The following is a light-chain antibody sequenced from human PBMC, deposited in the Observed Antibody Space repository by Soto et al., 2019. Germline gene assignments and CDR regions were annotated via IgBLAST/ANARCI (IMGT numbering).Light chain of an antibody. J-gene: IGKJ1*01. Sequence: DIQMTKALSSLSASVWDRVTITCRASQSIGRHLNWYQQTPGRAPTLLIYAASSLHSGVPARFSGSGFGTDFTLTISSLQPEDVATYYCQQTHYSPWTFGLGTKV. CDR1: QSIGRH. CDR2: AAS. V-gene: IGKV1-39*01. CDR3: QQTHYSPWT.